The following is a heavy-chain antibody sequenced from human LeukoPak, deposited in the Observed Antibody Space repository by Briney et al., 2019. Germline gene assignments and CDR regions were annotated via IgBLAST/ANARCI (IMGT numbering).Heavy chain of an antibody. J-gene: IGHJ4*02. Sequence: GGSLRLSCAASGFTFSSYSMNWVRQAPGKGLEWVSSISSSSSYIYYADSVKGRFTISRDNAKNSLYLQMNSLRAEDTAVYYCARLGDTRDIVVASVYWGQGTLVTVSS. CDR2: ISSSSSYI. V-gene: IGHV3-21*01. CDR1: GFTFSSYS. D-gene: IGHD2-2*01. CDR3: ARLGDTRDIVVASVY.